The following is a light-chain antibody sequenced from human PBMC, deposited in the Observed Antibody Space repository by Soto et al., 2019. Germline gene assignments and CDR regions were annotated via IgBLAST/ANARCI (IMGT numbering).Light chain of an antibody. CDR1: QTTNNY. CDR3: QQSYTTPLT. Sequence: DIQMTQSPSSLSASVGDRVTITCRASQTTNNYLNWYQQKPGKAPKLLICAASSLQSGVPSRLSGSGSGTDFTLTITSLQPEDFATYYCQQSYTTPLTFGGGTKVDIK. J-gene: IGKJ4*01. CDR2: AAS. V-gene: IGKV1-39*01.